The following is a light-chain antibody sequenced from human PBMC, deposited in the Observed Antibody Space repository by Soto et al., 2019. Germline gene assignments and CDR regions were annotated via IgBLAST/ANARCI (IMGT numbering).Light chain of an antibody. V-gene: IGKV4-1*01. J-gene: IGKJ5*01. Sequence: DIFMTQSPDSLAVSMGESATIHCKSSQRVFSSAKNKDFLTWYPQKPGPPPKLLIYWASTRESGVPDRFTGSGSGTDFTLTIISLQAEDVAVYYCQQHYINPITFGQGTRLEIK. CDR2: WAS. CDR3: QQHYINPIT. CDR1: QRVFSSAKNKDF.